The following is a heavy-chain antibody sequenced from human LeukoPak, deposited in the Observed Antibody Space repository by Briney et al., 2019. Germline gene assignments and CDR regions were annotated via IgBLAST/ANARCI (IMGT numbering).Heavy chain of an antibody. CDR2: FDPEDGET. Sequence: ASVKVSCKVSGYTLTKLSMHWVRLTTGEGLQWMGGFDPEDGETTYAQRFRGRLTMTEDTSADTAYMKLSSLRSEDTAIYFCTINLRDYWGQGTLVTVSS. V-gene: IGHV1-24*01. CDR3: TINLRDY. CDR1: GYTLTKLS. J-gene: IGHJ4*02.